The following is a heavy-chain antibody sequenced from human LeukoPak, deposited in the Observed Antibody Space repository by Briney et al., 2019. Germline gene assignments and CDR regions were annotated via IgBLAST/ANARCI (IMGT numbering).Heavy chain of an antibody. D-gene: IGHD5-24*01. CDR2: ISYDGSNK. CDR3: AEDPSEMSYYFDY. CDR1: GFTFSSYG. V-gene: IGHV3-30*18. J-gene: IGHJ4*02. Sequence: PGRSLRLSCAASGFTFSSYGMHWVRQAPGKGLEWVAVISYDGSNKYYADSVKGRFTISRDNSKNTLYLQMNSLRAEDTAAYYCAEDPSEMSYYFDYWGQGTLVTVSS.